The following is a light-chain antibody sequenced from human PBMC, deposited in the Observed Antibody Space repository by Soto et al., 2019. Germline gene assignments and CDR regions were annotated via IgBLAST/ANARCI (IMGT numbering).Light chain of an antibody. Sequence: QSALTQPASVSASPVQSIFISCTGTSEDIGAYDYVSWYQQVPGTAPKAMIYEVSSRPSGVSNRFSGSKSGNTASLTISGLQAEDEAYYYCSSYTTSTSFILFGGGTKLTVL. CDR3: SSYTTSTSFIL. J-gene: IGLJ2*01. CDR2: EVS. CDR1: SEDIGAYDY. V-gene: IGLV2-14*01.